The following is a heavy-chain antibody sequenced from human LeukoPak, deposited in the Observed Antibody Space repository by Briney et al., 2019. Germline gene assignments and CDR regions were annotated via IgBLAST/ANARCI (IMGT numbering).Heavy chain of an antibody. V-gene: IGHV4-34*01. D-gene: IGHD3-3*01. CDR2: INHSGST. J-gene: IGHJ4*02. CDR1: GGSFSGYY. Sequence: SETLSLTCAVYGGSFSGYYWSWIRQPPGKGLEWIGEINHSGSTNYNPSLKSRVTISVATSKNQFSLKLSSVTAADTAVYYCAARYYDFWSGYYTGDYWGQGTLVTVSS. CDR3: AARYYDFWSGYYTGDY.